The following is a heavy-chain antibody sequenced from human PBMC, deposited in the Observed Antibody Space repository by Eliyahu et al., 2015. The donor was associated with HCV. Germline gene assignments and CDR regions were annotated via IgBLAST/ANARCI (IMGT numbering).Heavy chain of an antibody. J-gene: IGHJ6*02. V-gene: IGHV3-7*01. Sequence: EAQLAESGGGLVQPGGSLXLXCAXSGFXXXXYXXSWVRQAPGKGLEWVANIRQGGSDKYYVDSVKGRFTVSRDNAKQSLYLQMNSLRAEDTAVYYCARHRDHVGADYVHYYAMDVWGQGTTVTVSS. CDR1: GFXXXXYX. CDR2: IRQGGSDK. CDR3: ARHRDHVGADYVHYYAMDV. D-gene: IGHD3-16*01.